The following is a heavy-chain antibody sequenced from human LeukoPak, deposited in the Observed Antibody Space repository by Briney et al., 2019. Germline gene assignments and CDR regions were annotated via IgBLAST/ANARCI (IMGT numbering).Heavy chain of an antibody. CDR1: GFTFSSYA. V-gene: IGHV3-23*01. Sequence: GGSLRLSCAASGFTFSSYAMSWVRQAPGKGLEWVSAISGSGGSTYYADFVKGRFTISRDNSKNTLYLQMNSLRAEDTAVYYCAKDQGGLWFGEFYDAFDIWGQGTMVTVSS. CDR2: ISGSGGST. J-gene: IGHJ3*02. CDR3: AKDQGGLWFGEFYDAFDI. D-gene: IGHD3-10*01.